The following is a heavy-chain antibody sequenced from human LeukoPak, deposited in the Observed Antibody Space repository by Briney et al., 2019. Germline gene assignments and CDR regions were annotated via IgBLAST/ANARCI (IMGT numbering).Heavy chain of an antibody. CDR3: ASSGSYRFDY. CDR1: GFTFSIYS. D-gene: IGHD1-26*01. J-gene: IGHJ4*02. Sequence: PGGSLRLSCAASGFTFSIYSMNWVRQAPGEGLEWLSYISADSNTIYYADSVKGRFTISRDNAKNSLYLQMNSLRDEDTAVYYCASSGSYRFDYWGQGTLVTVSS. CDR2: ISADSNTI. V-gene: IGHV3-48*02.